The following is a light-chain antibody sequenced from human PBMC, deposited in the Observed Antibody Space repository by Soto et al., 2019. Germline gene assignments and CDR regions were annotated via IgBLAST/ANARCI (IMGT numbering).Light chain of an antibody. J-gene: IGLJ1*01. V-gene: IGLV2-14*01. CDR1: TGDIAGYNY. CDR3: NSYTSASFYV. Sequence: QSALAQPASVSGSPGQSITISCTGATGDIAGYNYVSWYQQHPGKAPKLLIYEVTSRASGVSHRFSGSKSGNTASLTISGLQAEDEAEYYCNSYTSASFYVFGTGTKVTVL. CDR2: EVT.